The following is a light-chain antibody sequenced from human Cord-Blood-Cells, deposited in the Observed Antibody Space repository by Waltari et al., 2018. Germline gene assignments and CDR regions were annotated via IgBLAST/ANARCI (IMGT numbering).Light chain of an antibody. CDR1: QSISSY. J-gene: IGKJ2*01. CDR3: QQSYSTPYT. Sequence: DIQITQSPSSLSASVGDRVTITCRASQSISSYLNWYQQKPGKAPKLLIYAASILQSRVPSRFSGSGSGTDFTLTISSLQPEDFATYYCQQSYSTPYTFGQGTKLEIK. CDR2: AAS. V-gene: IGKV1-39*01.